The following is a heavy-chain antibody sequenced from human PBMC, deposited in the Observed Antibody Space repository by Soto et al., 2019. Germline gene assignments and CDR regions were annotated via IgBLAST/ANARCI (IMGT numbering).Heavy chain of an antibody. V-gene: IGHV1-24*01. D-gene: IGHD6-13*01. CDR1: GYTLTELS. Sequence: EASVKVSCKVSGYTLTELSMHWVRQAPGKGLEWMGGFDPEDGETIYAQKFQGRVTMTEDTSTDTAYMELSSLRSEDTAVYYCATPFWQQLVLIQGRSGFDYWGEGTLVTVSA. J-gene: IGHJ4*02. CDR2: FDPEDGET. CDR3: ATPFWQQLVLIQGRSGFDY.